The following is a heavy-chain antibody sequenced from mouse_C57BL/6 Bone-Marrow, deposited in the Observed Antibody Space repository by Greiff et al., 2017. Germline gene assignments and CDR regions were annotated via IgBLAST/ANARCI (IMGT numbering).Heavy chain of an antibody. CDR3: AGGGGSSHWYFDV. J-gene: IGHJ1*03. CDR1: GYAFSSSW. V-gene: IGHV1-82*01. Sequence: QVQLQQSGPELVKPGASVKISCKASGYAFSSSWMNWVKQRPGKGLEWIGRIYPGDGDTNYNGKFKGKATLTAAKSSSTAYMQLSSLTSEDSAVYFCAGGGGSSHWYFDVWGTGTTVTVSS. D-gene: IGHD1-1*01. CDR2: IYPGDGDT.